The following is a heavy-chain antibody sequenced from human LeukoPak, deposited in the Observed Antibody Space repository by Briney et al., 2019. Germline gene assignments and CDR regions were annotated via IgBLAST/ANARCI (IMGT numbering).Heavy chain of an antibody. CDR3: ARVLGSRYCSSTSCSLRALDY. J-gene: IGHJ4*02. CDR2: IKQDGSEK. V-gene: IGHV3-7*03. CDR1: GFTFSSYW. D-gene: IGHD2-2*01. Sequence: AGGSLRLSCAASGFTFSSYWMSWVRQAPGKGLEWAANIKQDGSEKYYVDSVEGRFTISRDNAKNSLYLQMNSLRAEDTAVYYCARVLGSRYCSSTSCSLRALDYWGQGTLVTVSS.